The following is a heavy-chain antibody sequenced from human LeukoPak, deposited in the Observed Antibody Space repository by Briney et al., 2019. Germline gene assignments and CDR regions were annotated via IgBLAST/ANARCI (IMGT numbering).Heavy chain of an antibody. D-gene: IGHD1-26*01. J-gene: IGHJ4*02. CDR2: IVTSDGST. V-gene: IGHV3-23*01. Sequence: GRSLRLSCAASGFTFSNYALSWVRQAPGQGLQWVSAIVTSDGSTYYADSVKGRFTISRDISKNTLYLQMNSLRADDTAVYYCAKRAVVGPIGYFDFWGQGTLVTVSS. CDR3: AKRAVVGPIGYFDF. CDR1: GFTFSNYA.